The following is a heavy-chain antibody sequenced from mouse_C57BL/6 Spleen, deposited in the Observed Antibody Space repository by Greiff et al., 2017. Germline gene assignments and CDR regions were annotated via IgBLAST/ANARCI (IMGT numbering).Heavy chain of an antibody. D-gene: IGHD1-1*01. CDR1: GYAFSSSW. Sequence: QVQLQQSGPELVKPGASVKISCKASGYAFSSSWMNWVKQRPGQGLEWIGRIYPGDGDTNYNGKFKGKATLTADKSSSTAYMELSSLTSEDSAVYFCARGQGTVVAYYFDYWGQGTPLTVSA. CDR2: IYPGDGDT. V-gene: IGHV1-82*01. CDR3: ARGQGTVVAYYFDY. J-gene: IGHJ2*01.